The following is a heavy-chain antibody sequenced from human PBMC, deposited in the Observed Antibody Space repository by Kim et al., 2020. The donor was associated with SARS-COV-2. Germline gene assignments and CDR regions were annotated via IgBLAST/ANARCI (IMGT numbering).Heavy chain of an antibody. CDR1: GGSISSYY. V-gene: IGHV4-59*08. Sequence: SETLSLTCTVSGGSISSYYWSWIRQPPGKGLEWIGYIYYSGSTNYNPSLKSRVTISVDTSKNQFSLKLSSVTAADTAVYYCARIIHWYDSSGYYSGSDAFDIWGQGTMVTVSS. D-gene: IGHD3-22*01. CDR2: IYYSGST. J-gene: IGHJ3*02. CDR3: ARIIHWYDSSGYYSGSDAFDI.